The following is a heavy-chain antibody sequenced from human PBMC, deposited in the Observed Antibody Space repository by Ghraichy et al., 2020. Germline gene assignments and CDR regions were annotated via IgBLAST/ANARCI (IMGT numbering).Heavy chain of an antibody. CDR2: IRSKANSYAT. D-gene: IGHD6-13*01. CDR3: TRLAAGDSDRYYYYYYGMDV. V-gene: IGHV3-73*01. CDR1: GFTFSGSA. J-gene: IGHJ6*02. Sequence: GGSLRLSCAASGFTFSGSAMHWVRQASGKGLEWVGRIRSKANSYATAYAASVKGRFTISRDDSKNTAYLQMNSLKTEDTAVYYCTRLAAGDSDRYYYYYYGMDVWGQGTTVTVSS.